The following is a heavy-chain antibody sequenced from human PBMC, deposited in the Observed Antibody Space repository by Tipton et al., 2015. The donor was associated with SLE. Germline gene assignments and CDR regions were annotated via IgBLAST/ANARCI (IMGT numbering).Heavy chain of an antibody. V-gene: IGHV1-18*01. CDR3: ALRWPDTWTTVY. CDR1: GYTFDTFG. D-gene: IGHD5-12*01. Sequence: QLVQSGAEVKKPETSVKVSCQASGYTFDTFGFTWVRQAPGQGLEWMGWISAYNGNTNYAQKLQGRVTMTTDTSTSTAYMELRSLRSDDTAVYYCALRWPDTWTTVYWGQGTLVTVSS. CDR2: ISAYNGNT. J-gene: IGHJ4*02.